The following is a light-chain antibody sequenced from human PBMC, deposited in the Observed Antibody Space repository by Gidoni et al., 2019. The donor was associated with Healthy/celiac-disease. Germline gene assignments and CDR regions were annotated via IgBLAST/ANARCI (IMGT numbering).Light chain of an antibody. CDR3: QSADSSGTYVV. V-gene: IGLV3-25*03. Sequence: SYELTQPPSVAVSPGQTARITCSGDALPKQYAYWYQQKPGQPPVLVIYKDSERRSGTPDRFSGSSSGTTVTLTISGVQAEDEADYYCQSADSSGTYVVFGGGTKLTVL. CDR1: ALPKQY. J-gene: IGLJ2*01. CDR2: KDS.